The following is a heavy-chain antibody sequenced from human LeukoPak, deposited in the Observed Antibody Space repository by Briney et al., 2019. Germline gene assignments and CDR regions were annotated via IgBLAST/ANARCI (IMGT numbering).Heavy chain of an antibody. D-gene: IGHD2-2*01. CDR2: IGSDGSDT. CDR3: AAGRSSTAEGY. Sequence: GGSLRLSCAASGFTFRSYLMHWVRQAPGKGLVWASRIGSDGSDTAYADSVKGRFTISRDNAKNTLWLQMNSLRAEDTALYYCAAGRSSTAEGYWGQGTLVTVSS. V-gene: IGHV3-74*01. J-gene: IGHJ4*02. CDR1: GFTFRSYL.